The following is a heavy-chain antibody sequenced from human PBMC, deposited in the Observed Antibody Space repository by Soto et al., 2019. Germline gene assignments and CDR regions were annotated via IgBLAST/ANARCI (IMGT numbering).Heavy chain of an antibody. Sequence: SETLSLTCTVSGGSISSYYWSWIRQPPGKGLEWIGYIYYSGSTDYNPSLKSRVTISVDTSKNQFSLKLSSVTAADTAVYYCARVDSSSPYYHYMDVWGKGTTVTVSS. CDR2: IYYSGST. D-gene: IGHD6-6*01. CDR1: GGSISSYY. CDR3: ARVDSSSPYYHYMDV. J-gene: IGHJ6*03. V-gene: IGHV4-59*01.